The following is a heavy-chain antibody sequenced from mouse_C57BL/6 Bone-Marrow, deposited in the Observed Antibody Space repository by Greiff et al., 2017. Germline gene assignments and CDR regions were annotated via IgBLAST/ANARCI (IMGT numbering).Heavy chain of an antibody. J-gene: IGHJ4*01. CDR1: GYSFTGYY. Sequence: VQLQQSGPELVKPGASVKISCKASGYSFTGYYMNWVKQSPEKSLEWIGEITPSTGGTTYNQKFKAKATLTVAKSSSTAYMQLKSLTSEDSAVYYCAREGGGTWHGLSMDYWGQGTSVTVSS. CDR2: ITPSTGGT. D-gene: IGHD1-1*02. V-gene: IGHV1-42*01. CDR3: AREGGGTWHGLSMDY.